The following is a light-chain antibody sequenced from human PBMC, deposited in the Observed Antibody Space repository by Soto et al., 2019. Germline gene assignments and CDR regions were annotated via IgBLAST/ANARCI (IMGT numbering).Light chain of an antibody. CDR2: GAS. J-gene: IGKJ2*01. CDR3: QQYGSSPYT. V-gene: IGKV3-20*01. Sequence: EIVLTQSPGTLSLSPGERVTLSCRASQSVRSSYLAWYQQKPGQAPRLLIYGASSRATGIPDRFSGSGSGTDFTLTISRLEPEEFAVYCCQQYGSSPYTFVQGPKLEI. CDR1: QSVRSSY.